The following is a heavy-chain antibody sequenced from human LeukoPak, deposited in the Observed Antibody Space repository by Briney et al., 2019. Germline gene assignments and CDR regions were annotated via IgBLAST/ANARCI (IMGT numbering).Heavy chain of an antibody. Sequence: ASVKVSCKASGYTFTSYGISWVRQAPGQGLEWMGWISAYNGNTNYAQKLQGRVTMTTDTSTSTAYMELRSLRSDDTAVYYCARTTIFGVVIRGAFDIWGQGTMVTVSP. V-gene: IGHV1-18*01. CDR2: ISAYNGNT. D-gene: IGHD3-3*01. J-gene: IGHJ3*02. CDR1: GYTFTSYG. CDR3: ARTTIFGVVIRGAFDI.